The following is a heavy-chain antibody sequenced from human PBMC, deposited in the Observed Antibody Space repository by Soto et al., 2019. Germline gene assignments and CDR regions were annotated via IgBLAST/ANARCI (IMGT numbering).Heavy chain of an antibody. Sequence: ASVKVSCKASGYTFTSYYMHWVRRAPGQGLEWMGIINPSGGSTSYAQKFQGRVTMTRDTSTSTVYMELSSLRSEDTAVYYCARVVVVAATPDNNWFDPWGQGTLVTVSS. CDR1: GYTFTSYY. D-gene: IGHD2-15*01. CDR2: INPSGGST. J-gene: IGHJ5*02. CDR3: ARVVVVAATPDNNWFDP. V-gene: IGHV1-46*03.